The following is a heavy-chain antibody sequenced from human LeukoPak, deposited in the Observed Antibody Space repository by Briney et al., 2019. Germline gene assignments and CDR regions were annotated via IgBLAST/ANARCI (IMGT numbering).Heavy chain of an antibody. J-gene: IGHJ4*02. CDR2: ISYDGSNK. V-gene: IGHV3-30*04. CDR3: AGEGGYSYEIDY. D-gene: IGHD5-18*01. CDR1: GFTFSSYA. Sequence: PGGSLRLSCAASGFTFSSYAMHWVRQAPGKGLEWVAVISYDGSNKYYADSVKGRFTISRDNSKNTLYLQMNSLRAEDTAVYYCAGEGGYSYEIDYWGQGTLVTVSS.